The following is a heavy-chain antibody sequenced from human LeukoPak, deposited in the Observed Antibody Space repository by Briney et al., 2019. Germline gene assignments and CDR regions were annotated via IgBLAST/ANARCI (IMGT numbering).Heavy chain of an antibody. CDR2: ISYDGRNK. V-gene: IGHV3-30*04. CDR3: ARSIVAHYYFDY. Sequence: GESLRLSCAAYGLHFSSDSRHWGRQAPGKGQEWVAVISYDGRNKYYGDSVRGRFNISRDNSKSTQYLQMNSLRPEDTAMYFCARSIVAHYYFDYWGQGTLVTVSS. D-gene: IGHD5-12*01. J-gene: IGHJ4*02. CDR1: GLHFSSDS.